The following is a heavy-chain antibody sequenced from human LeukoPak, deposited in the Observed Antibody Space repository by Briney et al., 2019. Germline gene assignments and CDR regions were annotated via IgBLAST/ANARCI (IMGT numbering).Heavy chain of an antibody. CDR1: GLTGSHNY. J-gene: IGHJ4*02. CDR3: ARGYDFWSGLSGFDY. CDR2: ISSSGSTI. D-gene: IGHD3-3*01. V-gene: IGHV3-11*01. Sequence: GGSLRLSCAASGLTGSHNYMSWIRQAPGKGLEWVSYISSSGSTIYYADSVKGRFTISRDNAKNSLYLQMNSLRAEDTAVYYCARGYDFWSGLSGFDYWGQGTLVTVSS.